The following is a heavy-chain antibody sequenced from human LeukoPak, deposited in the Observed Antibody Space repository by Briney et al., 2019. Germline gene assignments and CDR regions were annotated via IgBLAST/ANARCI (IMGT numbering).Heavy chain of an antibody. D-gene: IGHD2-8*01. CDR3: AGANGHTPLNYFDY. J-gene: IGHJ4*02. V-gene: IGHV1-69*05. CDR2: IIPIFGTA. Sequence: SVKVSCRASGGTFSSYAISWVRQAPGQGLEWMGGIIPIFGTANYAQKFQGRVTITTDESTSTAYMELSSLRSEDTAVYYCAGANGHTPLNYFDYWGQGTLVTVSS. CDR1: GGTFSSYA.